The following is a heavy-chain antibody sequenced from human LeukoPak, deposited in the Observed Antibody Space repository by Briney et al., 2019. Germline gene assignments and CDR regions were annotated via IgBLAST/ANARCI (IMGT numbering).Heavy chain of an antibody. Sequence: GGSLRFSCAASGFTFSNAWMSWVRQAPGKGLEGGSVVYSGGTTFYADSVKGRITISRDTSKNTLYLQMNSLRAEDTAVYYCAKDKMVRGVWFKVAFDYWGQGTLVTVSS. J-gene: IGHJ4*02. CDR3: AKDKMVRGVWFKVAFDY. V-gene: IGHV3-53*01. D-gene: IGHD3-10*01. CDR2: VYSGGTT. CDR1: GFTFSNAW.